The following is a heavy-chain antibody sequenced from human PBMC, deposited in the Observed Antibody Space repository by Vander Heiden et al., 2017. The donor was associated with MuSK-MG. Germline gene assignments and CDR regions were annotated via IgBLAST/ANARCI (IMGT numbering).Heavy chain of an antibody. Sequence: VQLVQSGAEVKKPGSSVRVSCKASGGTFSTVGFSWIRQAPGQGLEWVGGIIPMFGTTNYPQKFLGRVTITADESTTTVYMDLSSLKSEDTAMYYCVRCLGDYFDSSGRDAFNIWGLGTRVTVSS. CDR2: IIPMFGTT. J-gene: IGHJ3*02. D-gene: IGHD3-22*01. CDR3: VRCLGDYFDSSGRDAFNI. V-gene: IGHV1-69*12. CDR1: GGTFSTVG.